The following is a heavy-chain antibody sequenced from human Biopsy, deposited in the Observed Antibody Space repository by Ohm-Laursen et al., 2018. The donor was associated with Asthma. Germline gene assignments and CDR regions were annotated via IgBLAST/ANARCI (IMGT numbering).Heavy chain of an antibody. V-gene: IGHV3-53*01. D-gene: IGHD3-22*01. J-gene: IGHJ4*02. Sequence: GSLRLSCTAPGFAVSRDHMFWVRQAPGKGLEWVPVIYSGGTSHTADSVRGRFTISRDYSKNTLYLQMHSLRAEDTAVYYCARGDSSNWSHYYFDYWGQGTPVTVSS. CDR3: ARGDSSNWSHYYFDY. CDR2: IYSGGTS. CDR1: GFAVSRDH.